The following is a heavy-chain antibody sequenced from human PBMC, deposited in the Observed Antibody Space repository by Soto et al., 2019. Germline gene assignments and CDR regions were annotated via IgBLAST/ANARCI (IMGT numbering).Heavy chain of an antibody. CDR1: GFTFNTYA. CDR3: AKDRALLLRGTTFES. D-gene: IGHD3-16*02. CDR2: ISGSGADT. Sequence: GGAQTVFCAATGFTFNTYAMTWFRQAPGRGLEWVSTISGSGADTYYAGSVKGRFTFSRDNAKNTVYLQMSSLRADDTAVYFCAKDRALLLRGTTFESWCQGTPVTVAS. J-gene: IGHJ4*02. V-gene: IGHV3-23*01.